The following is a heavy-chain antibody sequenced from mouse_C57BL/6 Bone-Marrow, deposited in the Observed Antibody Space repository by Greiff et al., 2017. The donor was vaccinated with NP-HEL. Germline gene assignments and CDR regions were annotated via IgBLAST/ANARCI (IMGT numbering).Heavy chain of an antibody. CDR2: IDPENGDT. CDR1: GFNIKDDY. D-gene: IGHD4-1*01. CDR3: TTFLGGYAMDY. V-gene: IGHV14-4*01. Sequence: EVQLQQSGAELVRPGASVKLSCTASGFNIKDDYMHWVKQRPEQGLEWIGWIDPENGDTEYASKFQGKATITADTSSNTAYLQLSSLTSEDTAVDYCTTFLGGYAMDYWGQGTSVTVSS. J-gene: IGHJ4*01.